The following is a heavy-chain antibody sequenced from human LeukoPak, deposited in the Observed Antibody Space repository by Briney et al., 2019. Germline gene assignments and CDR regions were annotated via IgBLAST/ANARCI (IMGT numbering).Heavy chain of an antibody. Sequence: SETLSLTCTVSGDSFSSSDYSWAWIRQPPGKGLEWIGTIYYTGSTYYNPSLKSRVTISVDTSKNQFSLKLSSVTAADTAVYYCARRGYITSWNFFDYWGQGTLVTVSS. V-gene: IGHV4-39*01. CDR2: IYYTGST. J-gene: IGHJ4*02. D-gene: IGHD6-13*01. CDR3: ARRGYITSWNFFDY. CDR1: GDSFSSSDYS.